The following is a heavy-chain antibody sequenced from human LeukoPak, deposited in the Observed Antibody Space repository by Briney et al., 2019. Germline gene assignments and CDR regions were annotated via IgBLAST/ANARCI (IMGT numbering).Heavy chain of an antibody. J-gene: IGHJ4*02. CDR2: IYPGDSDT. Sequence: GESLKISCKGSGYSFTSYWIGWVRQMPGKGLEWMGIIYPGDSDTRYSPSFQGQVTISAAKSISTAYLQWSSLKASDTAMYYCARSRDYSSGWYLIFDYWGQGTLVTVSS. CDR1: GYSFTSYW. CDR3: ARSRDYSSGWYLIFDY. D-gene: IGHD6-19*01. V-gene: IGHV5-51*01.